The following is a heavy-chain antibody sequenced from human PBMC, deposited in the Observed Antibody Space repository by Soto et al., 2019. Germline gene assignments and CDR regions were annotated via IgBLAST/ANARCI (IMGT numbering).Heavy chain of an antibody. CDR3: AKARRVLTANNWFDP. J-gene: IGHJ5*02. V-gene: IGHV3-23*01. CDR2: ISGGGYTT. CDR1: GFTFSDYA. D-gene: IGHD2-21*02. Sequence: PGGSLRLSCAASGFTFSDYAMNWVRQAPGKGLAWVSAISGGGYTTYYADSVRGRFTISRDNSKNTVYLQMNSLRVDDTGVYFGAKARRVLTANNWFDPWGQGTMVTVSS.